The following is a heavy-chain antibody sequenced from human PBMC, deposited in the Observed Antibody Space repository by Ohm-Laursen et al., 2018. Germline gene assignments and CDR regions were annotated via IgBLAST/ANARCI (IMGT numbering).Heavy chain of an antibody. J-gene: IGHJ4*02. Sequence: SLRLSCAASGFTFITYAMNWVRQAPGKGLEWVSYISSSGSTIYYADSVKGRFTISRDNAKNSLYLQMNSLRAEDTAVYYCVRGGQQQVEDYWGQGTLVTVSS. CDR3: VRGGQQQVEDY. CDR2: ISSSGSTI. D-gene: IGHD6-13*01. CDR1: GFTFITYA. V-gene: IGHV3-48*04.